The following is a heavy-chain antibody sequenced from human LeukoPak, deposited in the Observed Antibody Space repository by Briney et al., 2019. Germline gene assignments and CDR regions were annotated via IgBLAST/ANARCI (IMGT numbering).Heavy chain of an antibody. V-gene: IGHV1-3*03. J-gene: IGHJ2*01. Sequence: ASVKVSCKASGYTFSTYAMHWVRQAPGQRLEWMGWINVGNGNTKYSQEFQGRVTITRDTSASTAYMELSSLRSEDMAVYYCARDRGNWYFDLWGRGTLVTVSS. CDR3: ARDRGNWYFDL. CDR1: GYTFSTYA. CDR2: INVGNGNT.